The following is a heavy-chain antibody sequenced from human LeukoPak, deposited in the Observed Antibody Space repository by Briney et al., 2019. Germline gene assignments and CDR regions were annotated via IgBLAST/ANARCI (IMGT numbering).Heavy chain of an antibody. D-gene: IGHD6-13*01. CDR3: ARDDLAAAGAYYYYGMDV. CDR2: ISAYNGNT. J-gene: IGHJ6*04. Sequence: ASVKVSCKASGYTFTSYGISWVRQAPGHGLEWMGWISAYNGNTNYAQKLQGRVTMTTDTSTSTAYMELRSLRSDDTAVYYCARDDLAAAGAYYYYGMDVWGKGTTVTVSS. V-gene: IGHV1-18*04. CDR1: GYTFTSYG.